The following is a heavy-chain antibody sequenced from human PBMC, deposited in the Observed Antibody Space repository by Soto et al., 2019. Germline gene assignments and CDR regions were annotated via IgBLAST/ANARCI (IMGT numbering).Heavy chain of an antibody. J-gene: IGHJ5*02. CDR2: IYYSGST. V-gene: IGHV4-61*01. Sequence: PSETLSLTCTVSGGSVSSGSYYWSWIRQPPGKGLEWIGYIYYSGSTNYNTSLKSRVTISVDTSKNQFSLKLSSVTAADTAVYYCARCWYSSSWYWFDPWGQGTLVTVSS. CDR1: GGSVSSGSYY. CDR3: ARCWYSSSWYWFDP. D-gene: IGHD6-13*01.